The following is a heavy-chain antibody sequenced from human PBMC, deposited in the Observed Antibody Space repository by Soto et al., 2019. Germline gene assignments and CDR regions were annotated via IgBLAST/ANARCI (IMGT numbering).Heavy chain of an antibody. V-gene: IGHV3-33*01. CDR1: GFIFSNFG. CDR2: IWYDGSNE. J-gene: IGHJ6*02. D-gene: IGHD6-19*01. Sequence: QVQLVESGGGVVQPGRSPRLSCAASGFIFSNFGMHWVRQAPGKGLEWVAVIWYDGSNEYYADSVKGRFTISKDNSKNMLYLQMNSLRAEDTAVYYCARDDIPGITVATYGLDVWGQGTTVTVSS. CDR3: ARDDIPGITVATYGLDV.